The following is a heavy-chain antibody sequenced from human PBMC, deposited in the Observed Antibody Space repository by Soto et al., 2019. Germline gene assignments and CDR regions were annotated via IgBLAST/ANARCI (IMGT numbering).Heavy chain of an antibody. CDR3: AKSLLFVDHRYMDV. V-gene: IGHV1-69*02. CDR2: IIPIQGKA. Sequence: QVQLVQSGAELKKPGSSVKVSCEASGGSFTSYSFTWVRQAPGQGLEWMGRIIPIQGKANYALKFQDRVTITADRSTRTVDRELTSLRPEYTAVYFCAKSLLFVDHRYMDVWGKGTTVTVSS. D-gene: IGHD2-21*01. J-gene: IGHJ6*03. CDR1: GGSFTSYS.